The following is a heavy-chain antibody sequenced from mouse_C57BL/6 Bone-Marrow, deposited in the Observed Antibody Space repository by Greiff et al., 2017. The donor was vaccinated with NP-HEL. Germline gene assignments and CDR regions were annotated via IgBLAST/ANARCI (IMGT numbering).Heavy chain of an antibody. J-gene: IGHJ2*01. V-gene: IGHV1-76*01. CDR3: ARTGNY. CDR2: IYPGSGNT. Sequence: QVQLQQSGAELVRPGASVQLSCKASGYTFTDYYINWVKQRPGQGLEWIARIYPGSGNTYYKEKFKGKATLTAEKSSSTAYLQLSSLTSEDSAVYFCARTGNYWGQGTTLTVSS. CDR1: GYTFTDYY.